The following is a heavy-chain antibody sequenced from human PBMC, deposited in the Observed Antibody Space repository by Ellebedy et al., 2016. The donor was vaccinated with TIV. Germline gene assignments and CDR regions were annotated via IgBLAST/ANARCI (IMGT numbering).Heavy chain of an antibody. CDR2: INAGNGNI. J-gene: IGHJ5*02. D-gene: IGHD6-19*01. Sequence: ASVKVSCKAYGYSFISHSIHWVRQAPGQSLEWMGWINAGNGNIRYSQMFQGRVTFSRDTSATSVYMELTTLRSEDSGLYFCAREITAAGNRWFDPWGQGTLVTVSS. V-gene: IGHV1-3*01. CDR1: GYSFISHS. CDR3: AREITAAGNRWFDP.